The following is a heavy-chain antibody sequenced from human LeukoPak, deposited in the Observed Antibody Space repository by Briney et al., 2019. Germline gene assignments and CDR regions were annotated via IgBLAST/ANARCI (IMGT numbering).Heavy chain of an antibody. CDR1: GFTFSSAW. CDR2: VSSGGNS. CDR3: AKDRYSDNTGHHYENEY. Sequence: GGSLRLSCAASGFTFSSAWMSWVRQAPGKGLDWVSAVSSGGNSNYADSVTGRFTISRDNSKNTLYLQMNSLRAEDTAVYYCAKDRYSDNTGHHYENEYWGQGTLVTVSS. J-gene: IGHJ4*02. D-gene: IGHD3-22*01. V-gene: IGHV3-23*01.